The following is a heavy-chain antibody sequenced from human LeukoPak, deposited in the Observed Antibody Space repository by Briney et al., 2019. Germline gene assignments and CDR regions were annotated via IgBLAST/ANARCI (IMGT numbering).Heavy chain of an antibody. J-gene: IGHJ4*02. CDR2: IWSDGSNK. Sequence: GRSLRFSCAASGFTFSTYGMHWVRQAPGKGLEWVAVIWSDGSNKYYADSVKGRFTISRDNSKNTLYLQMNSLRAEDTAVYYCARDSGSRVATDFDYWGQGTLVTVSS. V-gene: IGHV3-33*01. CDR3: ARDSGSRVATDFDY. D-gene: IGHD3-10*01. CDR1: GFTFSTYG.